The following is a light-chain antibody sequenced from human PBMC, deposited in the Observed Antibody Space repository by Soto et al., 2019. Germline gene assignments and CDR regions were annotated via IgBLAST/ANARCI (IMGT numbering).Light chain of an antibody. Sequence: ETVMTQSPATLSVSPGERATLSCRASQSVSSSYLAWYQQKPGQAPRLLIYGASSRATGIPDRFSGSGSGTDFTLTISRLEPEDFAVYYCQQYGSSPRTFGQGTKVDI. CDR2: GAS. J-gene: IGKJ1*01. V-gene: IGKV3-20*01. CDR3: QQYGSSPRT. CDR1: QSVSSSY.